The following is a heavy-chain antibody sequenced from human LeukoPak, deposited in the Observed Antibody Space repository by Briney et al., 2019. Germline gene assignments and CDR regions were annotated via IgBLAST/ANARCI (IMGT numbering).Heavy chain of an antibody. CDR3: ARGNYGDAHFDY. CDR1: GYTFTSYY. V-gene: IGHV1-69*02. D-gene: IGHD4-17*01. J-gene: IGHJ4*02. Sequence: ASVKVSCKASGYTFTSYYMHWVRQAPGQGLEWMGRIIPILGIANYAQKFQGRVTITADKSTSTAYMELSSLRSEDTAVYYCARGNYGDAHFDYWGQGTLVTVSS. CDR2: IIPILGIA.